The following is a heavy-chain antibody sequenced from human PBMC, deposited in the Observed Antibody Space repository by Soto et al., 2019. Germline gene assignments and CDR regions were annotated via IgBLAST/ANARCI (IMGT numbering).Heavy chain of an antibody. CDR3: ARDSYGMDV. Sequence: GGSLRLSCAASGFTFSTYAMHWVRQAPGKGLEWVAVISYDGSNKYYADSVKGRFTISRDNSKNTLYVQMNSLRAEDTAVYYCARDSYGMDVWGQGTTVTVSS. CDR1: GFTFSTYA. CDR2: ISYDGSNK. J-gene: IGHJ6*02. V-gene: IGHV3-30-3*01.